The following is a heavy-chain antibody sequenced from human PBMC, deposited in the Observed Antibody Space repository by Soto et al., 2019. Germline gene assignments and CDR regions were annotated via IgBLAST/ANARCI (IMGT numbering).Heavy chain of an antibody. CDR2: INPSGGRT. CDR3: ARAKDYNYGMDF. Sequence: ASVKVSCKASGYIFTGHYLQWVRQAPGQGLQWIGIINPSGGRTTYAEKFQGRVTMSTYTSTSTVYMEMSSLRFEDTAVYYCARAKDYNYGMDFWGQGTTVTVSS. J-gene: IGHJ6*02. V-gene: IGHV1-46*03. CDR1: GYIFTGHY.